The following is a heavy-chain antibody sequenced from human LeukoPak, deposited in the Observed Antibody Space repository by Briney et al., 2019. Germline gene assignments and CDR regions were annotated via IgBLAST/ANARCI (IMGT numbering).Heavy chain of an antibody. D-gene: IGHD3-10*01. CDR3: ARDGFFGSGIVGAFDI. Sequence: ASVKVSCKASGYTFTSYDINWVRQAPGQRLEWMGWISAYNGNTNYAQKFQGRVTMITDTSTNTAYMELRSLRADDTAVYYCARDGFFGSGIVGAFDIWGQGTMVTVSS. V-gene: IGHV1-18*01. J-gene: IGHJ3*02. CDR2: ISAYNGNT. CDR1: GYTFTSYD.